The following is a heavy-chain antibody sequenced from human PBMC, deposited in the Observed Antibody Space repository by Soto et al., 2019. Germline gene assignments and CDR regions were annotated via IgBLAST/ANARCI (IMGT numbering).Heavy chain of an antibody. CDR2: ISSNGGST. CDR3: ARDDSIVGSTSYHYYGMDV. D-gene: IGHD1-26*01. J-gene: IGHJ6*02. V-gene: IGHV3-64*04. Sequence: GSLRLSCAASGFTFSSYAMHWVRQAPGKGLEYVSAISSNGGSTYYANSVKGRFTISRDNAKNSLYLQINSLKAEDTAVYYCARDDSIVGSTSYHYYGMDVWGQGTTVTVSS. CDR1: GFTFSSYA.